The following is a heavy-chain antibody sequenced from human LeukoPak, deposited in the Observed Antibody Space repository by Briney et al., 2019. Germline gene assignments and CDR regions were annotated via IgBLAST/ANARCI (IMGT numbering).Heavy chain of an antibody. CDR1: GFTFSNAW. V-gene: IGHV3-11*06. Sequence: PGGSLRLSCAASGFTFSNAWMSWVRQAPGKGLEWISYIGISSGNTKYADSVKGRFTISRDKARNSLYLQMNSLRVEDTAVYYCARDHRYAFDNWGHGTLVTVSS. CDR2: IGISSGNT. CDR3: ARDHRYAFDN. J-gene: IGHJ4*01. D-gene: IGHD5-12*01.